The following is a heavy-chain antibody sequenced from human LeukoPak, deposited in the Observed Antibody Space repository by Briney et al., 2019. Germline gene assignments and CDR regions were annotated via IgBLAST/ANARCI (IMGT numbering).Heavy chain of an antibody. Sequence: SETLSLTCTVSSGSISSYYWSWIRQPPGKGLEWIGYIYYSGSTNYNPSLKSRVTISVDTSKNQFSLKLSSVTAADTAVYYCARRSRGYSGYYIDYWGQGTLVTVSS. CDR3: ARRSRGYSGYYIDY. CDR2: IYYSGST. J-gene: IGHJ4*02. D-gene: IGHD5-12*01. V-gene: IGHV4-59*08. CDR1: SGSISSYY.